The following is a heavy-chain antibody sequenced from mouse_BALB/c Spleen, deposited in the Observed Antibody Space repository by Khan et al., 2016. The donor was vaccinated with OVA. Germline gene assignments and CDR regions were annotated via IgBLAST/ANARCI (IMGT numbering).Heavy chain of an antibody. CDR3: ARSGWDVFTY. Sequence: QVQLKQSGPELVKPGASVKMSCTASGYTFTDYVMNWVKQRPGQGLEWIGQIYPGSDSTYYNENFKGKATLTADRSSSTVYIQLSSLTAEDSAVYVCARSGWDVFTYWGQGTMVTVSA. D-gene: IGHD4-1*01. CDR2: IYPGSDST. V-gene: IGHV1-77*01. J-gene: IGHJ3*01. CDR1: GYTFTDYV.